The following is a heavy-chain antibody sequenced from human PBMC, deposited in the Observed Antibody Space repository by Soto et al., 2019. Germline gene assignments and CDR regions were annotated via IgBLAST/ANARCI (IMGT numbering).Heavy chain of an antibody. Sequence: QVQLQESGPGLVKPSETLSLTCTVSGGSISSYYWSWIRQPPGKGLEWIGYIYYSGSTNYNPSLKSRVTISVDTSKNQFSLKLSSVTAADTAVYYCASSPGYSSGVGTDAFDIWGQGTMVTVSS. CDR2: IYYSGST. V-gene: IGHV4-59*01. J-gene: IGHJ3*02. CDR1: GGSISSYY. D-gene: IGHD6-19*01. CDR3: ASSPGYSSGVGTDAFDI.